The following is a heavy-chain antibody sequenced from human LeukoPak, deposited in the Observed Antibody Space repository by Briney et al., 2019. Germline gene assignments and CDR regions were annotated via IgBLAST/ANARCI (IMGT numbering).Heavy chain of an antibody. CDR3: ARDGWFGELFWFDP. V-gene: IGHV4-30-4*01. Sequence: QSSETLSLTCTVSGVSISSGDYYWGWLRQPPGKGLEWVVYIYYSGSTYYHPSRKSRVNISVDTSKNQSSLKLSSVTAADTAVYYCARDGWFGELFWFDPWGQGTLVTVSS. CDR1: GVSISSGDYY. D-gene: IGHD3-10*01. J-gene: IGHJ5*02. CDR2: IYYSGST.